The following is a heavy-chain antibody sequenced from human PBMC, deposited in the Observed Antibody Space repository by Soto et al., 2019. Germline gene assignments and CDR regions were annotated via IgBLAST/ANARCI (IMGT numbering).Heavy chain of an antibody. V-gene: IGHV3-11*01. CDR3: ARGRDQAMWDIVVVPAAMDY. D-gene: IGHD2-2*01. Sequence: PGGSLRLSCAPSGFTLSDYYMSWIRQAPGKGLEWVSYISSSGSTIYYADSVKGRFTISRDNAKNSLYLQMNSLRAEDTAVYYCARGRDQAMWDIVVVPAAMDYWGQETLVTVSS. CDR1: GFTLSDYY. J-gene: IGHJ4*02. CDR2: ISSSGSTI.